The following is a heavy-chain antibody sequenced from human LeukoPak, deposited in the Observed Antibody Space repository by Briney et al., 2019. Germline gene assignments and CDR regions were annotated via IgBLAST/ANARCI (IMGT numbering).Heavy chain of an antibody. D-gene: IGHD3-22*01. Sequence: PSETLSLTCTVSGGSISSSSYYWGWIRQPPGKGLEWIGSIYYSGSTSYNPSLKSRVTISVDRSKNQSSLKLSSVTAADTAVYYCARGTYYYDSSGYYFDYWGQGTLVTVSS. CDR2: IYYSGST. V-gene: IGHV4-39*07. CDR3: ARGTYYYDSSGYYFDY. CDR1: GGSISSSSYY. J-gene: IGHJ4*02.